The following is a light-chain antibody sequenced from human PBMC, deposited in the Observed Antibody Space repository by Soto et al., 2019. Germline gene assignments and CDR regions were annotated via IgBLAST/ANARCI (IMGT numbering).Light chain of an antibody. CDR3: CSYAGSSIYVV. Sequence: QSALTQPASVSGSPGQSITISCTGTSSDVGSYNLVSWYQQHPGKAPKLMIYEGSKRPSGVSNRFSGSKSGNTASLTISGLQAEDEADYYGCSYAGSSIYVVFGGGTKVTVL. CDR2: EGS. V-gene: IGLV2-23*01. CDR1: SSDVGSYNL. J-gene: IGLJ2*01.